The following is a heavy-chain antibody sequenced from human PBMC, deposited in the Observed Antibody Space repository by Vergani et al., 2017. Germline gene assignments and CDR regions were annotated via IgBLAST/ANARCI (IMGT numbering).Heavy chain of an antibody. CDR2: IYYSGTT. J-gene: IGHJ6*03. Sequence: QVQLQESGLGLVKPSETLSLTCTVSTDSVSNTFYYWGWIRQTPGKGLEWIGSIYYSGTTYYNPSLESRLTISLDTSENHLSLKLTSVTAADTAVYYCARQKDYYMDVWGKGATVTVS. CDR3: ARQKDYYMDV. V-gene: IGHV4-39*01. CDR1: TDSVSNTFYY.